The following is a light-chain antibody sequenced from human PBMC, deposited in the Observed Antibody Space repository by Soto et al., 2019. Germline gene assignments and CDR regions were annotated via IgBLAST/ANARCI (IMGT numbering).Light chain of an antibody. V-gene: IGKV1-5*03. CDR2: KAF. J-gene: IGKJ1*01. CDR3: QQYNTYSPRT. CDR1: RTSNS. Sequence: DIQMTQSPSTLSASVRDRVTITCRASRTSNSLAWYQQKPGKAPQLLLNKAFSLDSGVPSRFSSSGSGTEFTLTISSLLPDDFATYYCQQYNTYSPRTFGQGTKVEIK.